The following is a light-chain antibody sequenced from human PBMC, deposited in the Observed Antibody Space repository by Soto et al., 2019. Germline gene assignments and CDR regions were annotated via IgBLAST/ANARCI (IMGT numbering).Light chain of an antibody. CDR2: KVS. J-gene: IGKJ2*01. CDR1: QSLVHTDGNTY. CDR3: MQGTHWPYT. V-gene: IGKV2-30*02. Sequence: DVVMAQSPLSLPVTRGQPASISCYSSQSLVHTDGNTYLIWLQQRPGQSPRRLIYKVSNRDSGVPDRFSGSGSGTDFTLKISRVEAEDVGVYYCMQGTHWPYTFGQGTKLEIK.